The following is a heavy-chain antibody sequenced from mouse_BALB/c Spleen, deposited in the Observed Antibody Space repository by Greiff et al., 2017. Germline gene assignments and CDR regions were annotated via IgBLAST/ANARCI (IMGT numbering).Heavy chain of an antibody. J-gene: IGHJ3*01. CDR1: GFTFSSYA. CDR3: ERADSSGYRRFAD. CDR2: ISSGGSYT. V-gene: IGHV5-9-4*01. D-gene: IGHD3-2*01. Sequence: DVMLVESGGGLVKPGGSLKLSCAASGFTFSSYAMSWVRQSPEKRLEWVAEISSGGSYTYYPDTVTGRFTISRDNAKNTLYLEMSSLRSEDTAMYYCERADSSGYRRFADWGQGTLGTVSA.